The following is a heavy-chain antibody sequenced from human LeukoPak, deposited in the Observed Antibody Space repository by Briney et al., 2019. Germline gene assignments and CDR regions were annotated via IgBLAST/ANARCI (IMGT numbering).Heavy chain of an antibody. V-gene: IGHV4-39*01. CDR1: GGSISSSSYY. Sequence: SETLSLTCTVSGGSISSSSYYWGWIRQPPGKGLEWIGSIYYSGSTYYNPSLKSRVTISVDTSKNQFSLKLSSVTAADTAVYYCARLYGSGWYSEKYYFDYWGQGTLVTVSS. CDR2: IYYSGST. J-gene: IGHJ4*02. D-gene: IGHD6-19*01. CDR3: ARLYGSGWYSEKYYFDY.